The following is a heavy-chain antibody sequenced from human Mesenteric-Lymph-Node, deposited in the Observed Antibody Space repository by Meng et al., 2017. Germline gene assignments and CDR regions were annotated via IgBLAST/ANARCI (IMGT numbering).Heavy chain of an antibody. CDR3: ARTLVGATHMYYFDY. CDR1: GFSLSTSGVG. Sequence: SGPTLVKPTQTLTLTCTFSGFSLSTSGVGVGWIRQPPGKALEWLALIDWDDDKYYSTSLKTRLTISKDTSKNQVVLTMTNMDPVDTATYYCARTLVGATHMYYFDYWGQGTLVTVSS. D-gene: IGHD1-26*01. CDR2: IDWDDDK. J-gene: IGHJ4*02. V-gene: IGHV2-70*01.